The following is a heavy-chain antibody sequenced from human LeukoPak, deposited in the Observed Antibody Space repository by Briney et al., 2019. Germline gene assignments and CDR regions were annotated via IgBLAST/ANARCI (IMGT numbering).Heavy chain of an antibody. V-gene: IGHV4-59*12. CDR2: IYYSGST. CDR3: AGVGYCSGGSCYHHLDY. CDR1: GGSISSYY. J-gene: IGHJ4*02. Sequence: SETLSLTCTVSGGSISSYYWSWIRQPPGEGLEWIGYIYYSGSTNYNPSLKSRVTISVDTSKNQFSLKLSSVTAADTAVYYCAGVGYCSGGSCYHHLDYWGQGTLVTVSS. D-gene: IGHD2-15*01.